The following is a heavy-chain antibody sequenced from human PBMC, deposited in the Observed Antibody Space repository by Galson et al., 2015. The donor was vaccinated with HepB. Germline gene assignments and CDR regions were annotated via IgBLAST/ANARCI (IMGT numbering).Heavy chain of an antibody. CDR3: ARGITAVPGIAAPGFDY. V-gene: IGHV1-46*01. CDR1: GYTFTSYY. Sequence: SVKVSCKASGYTFTSYYMHWVRQAPGQGLEWMGIINPSGGSTSYAQKFQGRVTMTRDTSTSTVYMELSSLRSEDTAVYYCARGITAVPGIAAPGFDYWGQGTLVTVSS. D-gene: IGHD6-13*01. J-gene: IGHJ4*02. CDR2: INPSGGST.